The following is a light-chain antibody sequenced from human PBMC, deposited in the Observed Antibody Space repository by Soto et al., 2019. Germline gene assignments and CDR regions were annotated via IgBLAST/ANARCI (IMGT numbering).Light chain of an antibody. J-gene: IGKJ4*01. CDR1: QSISKW. V-gene: IGKV1-5*01. CDR3: QQYTSYPLT. CDR2: DAS. Sequence: DIQMTQSPSTLSASVGDRVTITCRARQSISKWLAWYQRKPGKAPKPLIYDASNLGSGVPSRFSGTGSGTEFTLTISSLQPDDFATYYCQQYTSYPLTFGGGTKVEIK.